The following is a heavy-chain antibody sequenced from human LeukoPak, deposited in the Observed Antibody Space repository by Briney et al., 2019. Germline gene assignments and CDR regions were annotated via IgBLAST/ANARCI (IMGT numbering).Heavy chain of an antibody. V-gene: IGHV1-3*01. CDR2: INAGNGNT. D-gene: IGHD3-16*01. Sequence: GASVKVSCKASQYTFTDYAVHWVRQAPGQRLEWMGWINAGNGNTKYSQKFQGRVTIIRDTSASTAYMELSSLRSEDTAVYYCARVWGSADYYYYGMDVWGQGTTVTVSS. CDR3: ARVWGSADYYYYGMDV. J-gene: IGHJ6*02. CDR1: QYTFTDYA.